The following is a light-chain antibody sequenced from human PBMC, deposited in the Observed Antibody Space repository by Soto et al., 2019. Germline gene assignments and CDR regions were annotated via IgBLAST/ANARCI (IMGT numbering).Light chain of an antibody. CDR3: SSYTTSSTYV. J-gene: IGLJ1*01. CDR1: SSDVDAYNY. V-gene: IGLV2-14*03. CDR2: DVD. Sequence: QSALTQPASVSGSPGQSITLSCTGTSSDVDAYNYVSWYQQHPGKAPKLMIHDVDYRPSGVSYRFSGSKSGNTASLTISGLQAEDEADYYCSSYTTSSTYVFGSGTKLTVL.